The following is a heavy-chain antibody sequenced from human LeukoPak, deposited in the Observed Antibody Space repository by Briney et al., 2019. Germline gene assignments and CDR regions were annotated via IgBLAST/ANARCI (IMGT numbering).Heavy chain of an antibody. J-gene: IGHJ6*03. D-gene: IGHD3-10*01. CDR1: GYTFTSYG. CDR2: ISAYNGNT. CDR3: ARDHIPITMVRGEPHYYYYMDV. V-gene: IGHV1-18*01. Sequence: GASVKVSCKASGYTFTSYGISWVRQAPGQGLEWMGWISAYNGNTNYAQKFQGRVTMTRDTSTSTVYMELSSLRSEDTAVYYCARDHIPITMVRGEPHYYYYMDVWGKGTTVTISS.